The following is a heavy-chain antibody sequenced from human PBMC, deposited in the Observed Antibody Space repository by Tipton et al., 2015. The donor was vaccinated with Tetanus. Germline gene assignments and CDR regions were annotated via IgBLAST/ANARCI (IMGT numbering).Heavy chain of an antibody. CDR1: GFTFSSSW. J-gene: IGHJ4*02. D-gene: IGHD2-2*01. CDR3: ARHVVDTTRWPCSYFDS. CDR2: IKQDGSEK. V-gene: IGHV3-7*01. Sequence: SLRLSCAASGFTFSSSWMSWVRQAPGKGLEWVANIKQDGSEKYYGDSVKGRFTISRDNAKNSLYLQMNSQRAEGTAMYYCARHVVDTTRWPCSYFDSWGQGTRVNVSS.